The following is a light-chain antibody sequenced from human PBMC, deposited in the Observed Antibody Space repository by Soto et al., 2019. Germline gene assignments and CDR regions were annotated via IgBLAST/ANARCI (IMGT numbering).Light chain of an antibody. CDR1: QIISTY. Sequence: DIQMTQSPSSLSASVGDRVTISCRASQIISTYLNWYQQKPGTAPRLLISRASSVKSGVPPRFSGSGSGRDFPLTISRMRPEDIATYFCQQSYTSAPSTFGKGTKVEVK. CDR2: RAS. CDR3: QQSYTSAPST. J-gene: IGKJ1*01. V-gene: IGKV1-39*01.